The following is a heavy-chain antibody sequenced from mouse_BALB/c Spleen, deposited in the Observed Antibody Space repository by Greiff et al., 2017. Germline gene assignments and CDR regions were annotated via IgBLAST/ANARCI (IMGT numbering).Heavy chain of an antibody. Sequence: EVHLVESGGGLVQPGGSRKLSCAASGFTFSSFGMHWVRQAPEKGLEWVAYISSGSSTIYYADTVKGRFTISRDNPKNTLFLQMTSLRSEDTAKYYCARSTVGRYIDVWGAGTTVTVSS. D-gene: IGHD4-1*01. J-gene: IGHJ1*01. CDR3: ARSTVGRYIDV. CDR1: GFTFSSFG. V-gene: IGHV5-17*02. CDR2: ISSGSSTI.